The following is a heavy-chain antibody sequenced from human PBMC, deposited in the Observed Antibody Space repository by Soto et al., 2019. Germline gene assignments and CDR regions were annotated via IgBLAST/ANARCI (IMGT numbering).Heavy chain of an antibody. CDR1: GNTFTYRY. J-gene: IGHJ4*02. V-gene: IGHV1-45*02. CDR3: ASGGAGSGPFTWELPDH. Sequence: QMQLVQSGAEVKKTGSSVTVSCKALGNTFTYRYLHWVRQAPGQALEWMGWITPFSGDVDYAQKFQERVTITRARSINTAYMQMSSLRSEDTAMYFCASGGAGSGPFTWELPDHWGQGTLVTVSS. CDR2: ITPFSGDV. D-gene: IGHD1-26*01.